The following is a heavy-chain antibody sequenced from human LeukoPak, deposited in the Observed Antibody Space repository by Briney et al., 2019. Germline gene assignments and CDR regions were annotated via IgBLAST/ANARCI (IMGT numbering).Heavy chain of an antibody. CDR2: INHSGST. J-gene: IGHJ6*03. CDR1: GGSFSGYY. CDR3: ARGPNYGSGSYYSTHYYYYMDV. V-gene: IGHV4-34*01. D-gene: IGHD3-10*01. Sequence: SETLSLTCAVYGGSFSGYYWSWIRQPPGKGLEWIGEINHSGSTNYNPSLKSRVTISVDTSKNQFSLKLSSVTAADTAVYYCARGPNYGSGSYYSTHYYYYMDVWGKGTTVTVSS.